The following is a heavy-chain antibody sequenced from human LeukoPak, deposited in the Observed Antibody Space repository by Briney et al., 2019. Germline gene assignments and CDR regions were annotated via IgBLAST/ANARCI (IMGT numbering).Heavy chain of an antibody. CDR3: AKSLRFLDWFDP. V-gene: IGHV3-23*01. CDR1: GFTVSSNY. J-gene: IGHJ5*02. D-gene: IGHD3-3*01. Sequence: PGGSLRLSCAASGFTVSSNYMSWVRQAPGKGLEWVSAISGSGGSTYYADSVKGRFTISRDNSKNTLYLQMNSLRAEDTAVYYCAKSLRFLDWFDPWGQGTLVTVSS. CDR2: ISGSGGST.